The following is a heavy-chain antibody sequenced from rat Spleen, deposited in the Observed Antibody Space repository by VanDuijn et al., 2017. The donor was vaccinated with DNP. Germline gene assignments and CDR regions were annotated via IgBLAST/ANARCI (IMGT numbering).Heavy chain of an antibody. CDR3: IRWNSGHFDY. Sequence: EVQLVDSGGDLVQPGRSLKLSCASSGFTFSDYYMAWVRKAPTKGLEWVAYITYDGGSTYYRDSVQGRFTISRDNAKSTLYLQMNSLRSEDMATYYCIRWNSGHFDYWGQGVMVTVSS. D-gene: IGHD4-3*01. CDR2: ITYDGGST. CDR1: GFTFSDYY. V-gene: IGHV5-22*01. J-gene: IGHJ2*01.